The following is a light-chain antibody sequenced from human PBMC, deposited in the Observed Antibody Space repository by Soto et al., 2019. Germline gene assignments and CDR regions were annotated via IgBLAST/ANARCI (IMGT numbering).Light chain of an antibody. CDR1: QSIRNY. V-gene: IGKV1-39*01. J-gene: IGKJ1*01. CDR3: QQTDSTPQT. CDR2: AAS. Sequence: DIQMTQSPSSLSASVGDRVTISCRASQSIRNYVSWYQQKPGTAPKLLIRAASTLQSGVPSXSRGSRSGTYSTPTISSLQIEDFATYFCQQTDSTPQTFGQGT.